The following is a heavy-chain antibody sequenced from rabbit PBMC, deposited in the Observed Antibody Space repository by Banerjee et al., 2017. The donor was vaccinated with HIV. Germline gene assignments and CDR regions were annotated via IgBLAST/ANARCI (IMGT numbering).Heavy chain of an antibody. Sequence: QSLEESGGDLVKPGGTLTLTCTASGFDFSSSYYISWVRQAPGKGLEWIACIDSGDSSTWYASWVNGRFTISKTSSTTVTLQMTSLTAADTATYFCWRDPFNLWGQGTLVTVS. J-gene: IGHJ4*01. CDR1: GFDFSSSYY. CDR3: WRDPFNL. V-gene: IGHV1S40*01. CDR2: IDSGDSST.